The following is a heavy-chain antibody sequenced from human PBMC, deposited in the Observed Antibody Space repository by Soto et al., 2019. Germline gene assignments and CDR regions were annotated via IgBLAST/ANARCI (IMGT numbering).Heavy chain of an antibody. CDR3: TRDPVAARPWDRSSWYDY. V-gene: IGHV1-46*01. CDR1: GYTFTSSY. D-gene: IGHD6-13*01. CDR2: INPSGGST. Sequence: ASVKVACKASGYTFTSSYMHWVRQAPGQGLEWMGIINPSGGSTSYAQKSQGIFTMTRDTSTSTVYMELSSRRSEDTAVYYCTRDPVAARPWDRSSWYDYWGQGTVDAVNS. J-gene: IGHJ4*02.